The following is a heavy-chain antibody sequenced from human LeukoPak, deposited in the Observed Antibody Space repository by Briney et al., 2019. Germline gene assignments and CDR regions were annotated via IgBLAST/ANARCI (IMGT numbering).Heavy chain of an antibody. J-gene: IGHJ4*02. CDR2: ICGSDGSR. CDR1: GFTFSTYG. V-gene: IGHV3-23*01. D-gene: IGHD2-2*01. Sequence: PGGSLRLSCAASGFTFSTYGMSWVRQAPGKGLEWVSAICGSDGSRYYADSVKGRCTISRDNSKNTLYLQMNSLRGEDTAVYYCAKGGSPSCYSSSGYWGQGTLVTVSS. CDR3: AKGGSPSCYSSSGY.